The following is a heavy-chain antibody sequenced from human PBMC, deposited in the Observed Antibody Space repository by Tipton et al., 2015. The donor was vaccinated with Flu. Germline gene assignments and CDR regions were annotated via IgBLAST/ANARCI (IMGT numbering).Heavy chain of an antibody. J-gene: IGHJ4*02. Sequence: QVQLVQSGAEVRKPGASVKVSCKASGYTFTSYYIHWVRQAPGQGLEWMGVINPSDGSTTSAQKFQGRVTMTWDTSTSTVFMELSSLKSEDTAVYYCARDISRQGDYWGQGTLVSVSP. CDR1: GYTFTSYY. CDR3: ARDISRQGDY. V-gene: IGHV1-46*01. CDR2: INPSDGST.